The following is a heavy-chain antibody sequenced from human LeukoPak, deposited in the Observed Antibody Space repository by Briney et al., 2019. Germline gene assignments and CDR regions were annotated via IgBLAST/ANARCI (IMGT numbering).Heavy chain of an antibody. J-gene: IGHJ1*01. V-gene: IGHV3-74*01. CDR1: GFTFSNYW. CDR3: ARAPSEIGGYYPEYFRH. CDR2: IKSGGRT. D-gene: IGHD3-22*01. Sequence: GGSLRLSCAAAGFTFSNYWMHWVRQAPGKGLVWVSRIKSGGRTNYADSVKGRFTISRDNAKNTVSLQMNSLRAEDTGVYYCARAPSEIGGYYPEYFRHWGQGTLVTVSS.